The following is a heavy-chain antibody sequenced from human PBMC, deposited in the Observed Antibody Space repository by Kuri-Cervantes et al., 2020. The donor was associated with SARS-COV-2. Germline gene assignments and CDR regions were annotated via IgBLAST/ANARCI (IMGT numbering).Heavy chain of an antibody. J-gene: IGHJ4*02. CDR3: ARGLRGGSLDY. D-gene: IGHD2-15*01. V-gene: IGHV4-59*01. CDR1: GGSFSGYY. CDR2: IYYSGST. Sequence: SETLSLTCAVYGGSFSGYYWSWIRQPPGKGLEWIGSIYYSGSTNYNPSLKSRVTISVDTSKNQFSLKLSSVTAADTAVYYCARGLRGGSLDYWGQGTLVTVSS.